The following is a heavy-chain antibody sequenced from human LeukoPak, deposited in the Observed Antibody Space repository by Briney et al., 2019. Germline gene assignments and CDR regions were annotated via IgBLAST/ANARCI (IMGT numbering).Heavy chain of an antibody. CDR3: ARDLVGATKGFDY. J-gene: IGHJ4*02. V-gene: IGHV1-69*04. D-gene: IGHD1-26*01. CDR1: GGTFSSYA. Sequence: ASVKVSCKASGGTFSSYAISWVRQAPGQGLEWMGRIIPILGIANYAQKLQGRVTMTTDTSTSTAYMELRSLRSDDTAVYYCARDLVGATKGFDYWGQGTLVTVSS. CDR2: IIPILGIA.